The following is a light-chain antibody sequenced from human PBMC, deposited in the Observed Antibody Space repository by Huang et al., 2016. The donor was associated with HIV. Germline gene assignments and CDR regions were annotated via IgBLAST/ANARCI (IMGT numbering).Light chain of an antibody. CDR2: SAS. J-gene: IGKJ1*01. CDR3: QQTDNTPRT. Sequence: DIQMTQSPSSLSASVGDRVTIACRASQSIRKLLNWYRQKPGEAPKLLMHSASSLLSGVPSRFSCSGAGTDFTLTITSLQPEDFATYYCQQTDNTPRTFGQGTKVVIK. V-gene: IGKV1-39*01. CDR1: QSIRKL.